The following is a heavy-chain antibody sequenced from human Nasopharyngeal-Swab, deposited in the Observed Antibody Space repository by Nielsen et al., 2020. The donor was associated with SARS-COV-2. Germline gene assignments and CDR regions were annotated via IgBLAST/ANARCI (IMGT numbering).Heavy chain of an antibody. CDR3: ARGRCSSTSCRGCSGGSCYYGMDV. D-gene: IGHD2-2*01. J-gene: IGHJ6*02. V-gene: IGHV4-34*01. Sequence: SETLSLTCDVYGGSFSGYYWSWIRQPPGKGLEWIGEINHSGSTNYNPSLKSRVTISVDTSKNQFSLKLSSVTAADTAVYYCARGRCSSTSCRGCSGGSCYYGMDVWGQGTTVTVSS. CDR1: GGSFSGYY. CDR2: INHSGST.